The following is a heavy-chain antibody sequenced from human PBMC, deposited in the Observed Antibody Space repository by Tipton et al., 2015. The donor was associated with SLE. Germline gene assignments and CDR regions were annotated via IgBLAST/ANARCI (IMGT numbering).Heavy chain of an antibody. CDR3: ARGPYGGYAHNY. Sequence: TLSLTCSVSGDSISNYYWSWIRQPPGKGLEWIGYIYNSGTTNYNPSLKSRVTISVDTSKNQFSLKLNSVTAADTAVYYCARGPYGGYAHNYWGQGTLVSVSS. J-gene: IGHJ4*02. D-gene: IGHD5-12*01. V-gene: IGHV4-59*01. CDR2: IYNSGTT. CDR1: GDSISNYY.